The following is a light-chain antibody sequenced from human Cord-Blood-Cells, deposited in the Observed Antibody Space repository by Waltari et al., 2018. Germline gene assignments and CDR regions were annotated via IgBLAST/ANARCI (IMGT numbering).Light chain of an antibody. V-gene: IGLV3-16*01. CDR1: ALPKKY. Sequence: SYELTQPPSVSVSLGQMARITCSGEALPKKYAYWYQQKPGQFPVLVIYKDSERPSGIPERFSGSSSGTIVTLTISGVQAEDEADYYCLSADSRVFGGGTK. J-gene: IGLJ3*02. CDR2: KDS. CDR3: LSADSRV.